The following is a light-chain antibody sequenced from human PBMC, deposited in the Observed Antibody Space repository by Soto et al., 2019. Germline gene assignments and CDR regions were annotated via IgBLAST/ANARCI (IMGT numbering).Light chain of an antibody. CDR2: VAS. V-gene: IGKV3-15*01. CDR3: QQFNNWPYT. CDR1: QSVGSN. Sequence: EIVMTQSPATLSVSPGERATLSCRASQSVGSNLAWYHQKPGQAPRLLIYVASTRAAGVPARCSGSGSGTEFTLTISSLQSEDVAVYYCQQFNNWPYTFGQGTTLEI. J-gene: IGKJ2*01.